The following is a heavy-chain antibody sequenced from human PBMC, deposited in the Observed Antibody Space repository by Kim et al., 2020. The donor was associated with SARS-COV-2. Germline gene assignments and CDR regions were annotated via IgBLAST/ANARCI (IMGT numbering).Heavy chain of an antibody. V-gene: IGHV3-15*01. J-gene: IGHJ3*02. CDR1: GFSSSNAW. CDR3: TTVAGRDSHAFDI. CDR2: VKSKSDGGTR. D-gene: IGHD4-4*01. Sequence: GGSRRLSCAAAGFSSSNAWMSWVRQAPGEGLEWVGRVKSKSDGGTREYPTSVEGRFIVSRDDSKNTVYLQMNSLKTEDTAVYYCTTVAGRDSHAFDIWG.